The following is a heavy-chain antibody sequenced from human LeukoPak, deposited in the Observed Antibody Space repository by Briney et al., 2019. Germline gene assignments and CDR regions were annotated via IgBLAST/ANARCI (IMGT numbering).Heavy chain of an antibody. D-gene: IGHD1-26*01. CDR2: IFYSGST. J-gene: IGHJ4*02. V-gene: IGHV4-39*07. Sequence: SETLSLTCTVSGGSISTGNYYWGWIRQPPGKGLEWIGNIFYSGSTYYSPSLKSRVTISLDTSRNQFSLKLTSVTAADTAVYYCAILTEGGIVGAHPLGDYFDYWGQGTLVTVSS. CDR1: GGSISTGNYY. CDR3: AILTEGGIVGAHPLGDYFDY.